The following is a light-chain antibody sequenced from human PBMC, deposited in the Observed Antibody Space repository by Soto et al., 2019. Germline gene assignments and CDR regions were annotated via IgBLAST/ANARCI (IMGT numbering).Light chain of an antibody. J-gene: IGLJ2*01. CDR2: EDN. V-gene: IGLV6-57*04. CDR3: QSYDTSNPVV. Sequence: NFMLTQPNSVSESPGKTVTISCTRNSGNIASNYVQWYQQRPGSAPTTVIYEDNQRPSGVPDRFSGSIDSSSNSASLTISGLKTEDEADYYCQSYDTSNPVVFGGGTKLTVL. CDR1: SGNIASNY.